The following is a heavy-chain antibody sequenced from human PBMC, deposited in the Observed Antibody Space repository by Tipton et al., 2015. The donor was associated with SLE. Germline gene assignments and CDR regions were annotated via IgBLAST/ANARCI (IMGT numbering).Heavy chain of an antibody. D-gene: IGHD3-9*01. V-gene: IGHV5-51*03. Sequence: QSGAEVKKPGESLKISCKGSGYSFTNYWIGLVRQMPGKGLEWMGIVYPGDSDTRYSPSFQGQVTFSADKSSSTAYLQWRSLKASDTAMYYCATPLDILTGYSKRGAFDLWGQGTIVTISS. CDR1: GYSFTNYW. CDR3: ATPLDILTGYSKRGAFDL. J-gene: IGHJ3*01. CDR2: VYPGDSDT.